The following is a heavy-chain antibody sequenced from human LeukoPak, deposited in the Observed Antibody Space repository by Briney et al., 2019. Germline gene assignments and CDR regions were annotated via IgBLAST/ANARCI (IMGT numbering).Heavy chain of an antibody. CDR3: ATVPRFTE. CDR1: GGSMSNIYY. D-gene: IGHD1-14*01. Sequence: PSETLSLTCNVSGGSMSNIYYWGWIRQPPGKGLEWIGSIYYSGSIYYNPSLKSRVTMSVDTSKNQFSLKLSSVTAADTAVYYCATVPRFTEWGQGTLVTVSS. CDR2: IYYSGSI. J-gene: IGHJ4*02. V-gene: IGHV4-39*01.